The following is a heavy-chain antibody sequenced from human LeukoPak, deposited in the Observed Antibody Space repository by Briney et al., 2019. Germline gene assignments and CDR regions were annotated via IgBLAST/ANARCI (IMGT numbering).Heavy chain of an antibody. CDR1: GYTFTSYA. Sequence: ASVKVSCKASGYTFTSYAMNWVRQAPGQGLEWMGWINTNTGNPTYAQGFTGRFVFSLDTSVSTAYLQISSLKAEDTAAYYCVRDLWFYCSTTSCSRDWFDPWGQGTLVVVSS. D-gene: IGHD2-2*01. V-gene: IGHV7-4-1*02. CDR3: VRDLWFYCSTTSCSRDWFDP. J-gene: IGHJ5*02. CDR2: INTNTGNP.